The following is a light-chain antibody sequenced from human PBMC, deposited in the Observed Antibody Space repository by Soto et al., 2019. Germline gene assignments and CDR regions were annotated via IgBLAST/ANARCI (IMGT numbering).Light chain of an antibody. CDR3: EQRTNWPIN. Sequence: EIVLTQSPATLSLSPGKRATLSCRASQSVSSSLAWYQQKPGQAPRLLIYDASNRATGIPARFSGSGSGTDFTLTISSVEPEDFALYYCEQRTNWPINFGQGTRLEIK. CDR1: QSVSSS. J-gene: IGKJ5*01. CDR2: DAS. V-gene: IGKV3-11*01.